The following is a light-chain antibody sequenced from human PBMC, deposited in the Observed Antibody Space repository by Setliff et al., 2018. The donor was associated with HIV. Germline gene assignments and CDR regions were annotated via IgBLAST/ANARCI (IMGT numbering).Light chain of an antibody. V-gene: IGLV2-11*01. CDR2: DVS. CDR1: SSDVGGYNF. CDR3: CSYANRYTLV. J-gene: IGLJ1*01. Sequence: QSALTQPRSVSGSPGQSVTISCTGTSSDVGGYNFVSWYQQRPGKAPRFIIYDVSKRPSGVPDRFSGSKSGNTASLTISGLQAEDEADYYCCSYANRYTLVFGSGTKSPS.